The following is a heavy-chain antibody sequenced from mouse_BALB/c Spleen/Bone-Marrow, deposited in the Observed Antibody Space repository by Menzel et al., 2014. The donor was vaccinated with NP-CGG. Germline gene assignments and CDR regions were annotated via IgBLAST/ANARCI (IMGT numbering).Heavy chain of an antibody. V-gene: IGHV3-2*02. Sequence: EVQLQQSGPGLVKPSQSLSLTCTVTGYSITSDYAWNWIRQFPGNKLEWMGYIGYSANTNYNPSLKSRISITRDTTKNQFFLQLNSVTAEDTATYYCTRGTTAGFAYWGLGTLVTVSA. D-gene: IGHD1-2*01. J-gene: IGHJ3*01. CDR2: IGYSANT. CDR3: TRGTTAGFAY. CDR1: GYSITSDYA.